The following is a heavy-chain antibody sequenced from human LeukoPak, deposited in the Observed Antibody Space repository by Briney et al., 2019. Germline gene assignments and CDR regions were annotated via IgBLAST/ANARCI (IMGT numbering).Heavy chain of an antibody. CDR2: ISPYNSNT. J-gene: IGHJ3*02. V-gene: IGHV1-18*01. Sequence: ASVKVSCKSSGYTFTTYGISWMRQAPGQSLEWMGWISPYNSNTKYAQKLQGRVTMTTDTSTNTAYMEVRSLRSDDTAVYYCAREAPVAAGSDAFDIWGQGTMVTVSS. CDR1: GYTFTTYG. CDR3: AREAPVAAGSDAFDI. D-gene: IGHD6-19*01.